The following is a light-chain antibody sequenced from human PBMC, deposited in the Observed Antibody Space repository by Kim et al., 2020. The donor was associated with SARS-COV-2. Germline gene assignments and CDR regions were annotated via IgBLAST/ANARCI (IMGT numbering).Light chain of an antibody. CDR1: KVGDKY. J-gene: IGLJ2*01. Sequence: SVSPGQTASITCSGDKVGDKYACWYQQKPGQSPVLVIYQDSTRPSGIPERFSASNSGNTATLTISGTHAMDEADYYCQAWDSSTVVFGGGTQLTVL. V-gene: IGLV3-1*01. CDR3: QAWDSSTVV. CDR2: QDS.